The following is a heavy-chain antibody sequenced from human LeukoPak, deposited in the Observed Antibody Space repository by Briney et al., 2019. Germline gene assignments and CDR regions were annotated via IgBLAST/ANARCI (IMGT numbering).Heavy chain of an antibody. V-gene: IGHV4-59*11. CDR1: SGSMSGHY. D-gene: IGHD3-22*01. CDR2: IYYSGKT. Sequence: SETLSLTCTVSSGSMSGHYWSSIRQSPGKGLQWIGYIYYSGKTYYNPSLQSRVTLSVDTSRSHFSLRLASVTAADTALYYCARLLNNDGSGDPDTFDMWGLGTMVTVSS. CDR3: ARLLNNDGSGDPDTFDM. J-gene: IGHJ3*02.